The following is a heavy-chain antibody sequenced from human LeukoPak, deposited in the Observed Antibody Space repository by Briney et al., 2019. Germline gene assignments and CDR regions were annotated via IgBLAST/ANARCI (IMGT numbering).Heavy chain of an antibody. CDR1: GFTFSGYT. CDR3: ARDRVMVAFDY. Sequence: GGSLILSCAASGFTFSGYTINWVRQAPGKGLEWVSSISSSSYMRYADSVQGRFTGSSDNAKNSVYLQMNSLRAEDTAVYYCARDRVMVAFDYWGQGILVTVSS. J-gene: IGHJ4*02. D-gene: IGHD2-15*01. V-gene: IGHV3-21*01. CDR2: ISSSSYM.